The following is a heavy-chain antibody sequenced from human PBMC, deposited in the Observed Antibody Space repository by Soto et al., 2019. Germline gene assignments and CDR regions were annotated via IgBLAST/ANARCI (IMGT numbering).Heavy chain of an antibody. V-gene: IGHV3-23*01. CDR1: GFTFSSYA. CDR3: AKDIVVVPAAIQGAFDI. CDR2: ISGSGGST. Sequence: GGSLRLSCAASGFTFSSYAMSWVRQAPGKGLEWVSAISGSGGSTYYADSVKGRFTISRDKSKNTLYLQMNSLRAEDTAVYYCAKDIVVVPAAIQGAFDIWGQGTMVTVSS. D-gene: IGHD2-2*02. J-gene: IGHJ3*02.